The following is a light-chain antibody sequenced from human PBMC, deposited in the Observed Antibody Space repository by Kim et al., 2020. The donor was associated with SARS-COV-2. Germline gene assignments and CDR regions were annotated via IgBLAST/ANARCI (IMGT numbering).Light chain of an antibody. V-gene: IGLV3-1*01. J-gene: IGLJ3*02. Sequence: SPGQTVTLTCSGDKLGDKYSSWYQQQPGQAPVLVIYQDTKRPSGIPERFSGSNSGNTATLTITGAQAMDEADYYCQAWDNTWVFGGGTQLTVL. CDR3: QAWDNTWV. CDR1: KLGDKY. CDR2: QDT.